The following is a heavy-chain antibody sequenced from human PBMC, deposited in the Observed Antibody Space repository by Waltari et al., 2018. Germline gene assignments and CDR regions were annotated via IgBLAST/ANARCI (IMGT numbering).Heavy chain of an antibody. Sequence: QVQLQQWGAGLLKPSETLSLTCAVYGGSFSGYYWSWIRQPPGKGLEWIGEINHSGSTNYNPSLKSRVTISVDTSKNQFSLKLSSVTAADTAVYYCARGYMLAGTTHAFDIWGQGTMVTVSS. V-gene: IGHV4-34*01. D-gene: IGHD1-7*01. CDR2: INHSGST. CDR1: GGSFSGYY. J-gene: IGHJ3*02. CDR3: ARGYMLAGTTHAFDI.